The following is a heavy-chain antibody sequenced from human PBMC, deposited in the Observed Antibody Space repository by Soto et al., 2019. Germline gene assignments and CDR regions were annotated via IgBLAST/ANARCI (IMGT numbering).Heavy chain of an antibody. Sequence: GASVKVSCKASGYTFTSYGISWVRQAPGQGLEWMGWISAYNGNTNYAQKLQGRVTMTTDTSTSTAYMELRSLRSDDTAVYYCAREEGYYDSSGYSPYYFAYWGQGTLVTVSS. CDR1: GYTFTSYG. D-gene: IGHD3-22*01. V-gene: IGHV1-18*01. CDR3: AREEGYYDSSGYSPYYFAY. CDR2: ISAYNGNT. J-gene: IGHJ4*02.